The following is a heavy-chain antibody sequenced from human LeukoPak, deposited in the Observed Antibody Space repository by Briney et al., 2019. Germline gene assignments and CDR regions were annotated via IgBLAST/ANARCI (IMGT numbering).Heavy chain of an antibody. D-gene: IGHD1-26*01. Sequence: GGSLRLSCAASGFIFESYDMHWVRQAPGKGLEWVAYISTTGSIIYYGDSVKGRFTVSRDNAKNSLSLHMNSLRDEDTAIYYCARGEWFDPWGQGTLVTVSS. CDR3: ARGEWFDP. J-gene: IGHJ5*02. V-gene: IGHV3-48*03. CDR2: ISTTGSII. CDR1: GFIFESYD.